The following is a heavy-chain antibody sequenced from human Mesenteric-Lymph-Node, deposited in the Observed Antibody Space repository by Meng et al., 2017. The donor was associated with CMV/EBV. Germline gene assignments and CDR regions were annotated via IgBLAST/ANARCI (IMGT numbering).Heavy chain of an antibody. CDR2: INHSGST. Sequence: QVHVTQGGAGLLKPSETLSVTCAVYGGSFSGYYWNWIRQSPEKGLEWIGEINHSGSTTYNPSFTSRIIISVDTSTNQISLNMSSVTAADTAVYYCARGSSYDILTGYFDYWGQGALVTVSS. CDR3: ARGSSYDILTGYFDY. D-gene: IGHD3-9*01. J-gene: IGHJ4*02. V-gene: IGHV4-34*01. CDR1: GGSFSGYY.